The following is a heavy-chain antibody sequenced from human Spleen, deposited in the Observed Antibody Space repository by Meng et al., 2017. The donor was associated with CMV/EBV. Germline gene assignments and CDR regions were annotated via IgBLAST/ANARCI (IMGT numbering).Heavy chain of an antibody. CDR1: GFTFSSHG. CDR2: IRYDGSNK. CDR3: AKDKANYYYYYGMDV. V-gene: IGHV3-30*02. Sequence: GESLKISCAASGFTFSSHGMHWVRQAAGKGLEWVAFIRYDGSNKYYADSVKGRFTISRDNSKNTLYLQMNSLRAEDTAVYYCAKDKANYYYYYGMDVWGQGTTVPVSS. J-gene: IGHJ6*02.